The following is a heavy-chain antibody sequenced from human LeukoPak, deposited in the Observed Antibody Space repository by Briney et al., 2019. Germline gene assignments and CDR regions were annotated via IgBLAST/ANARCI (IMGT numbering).Heavy chain of an antibody. CDR1: GYTFTSYD. V-gene: IGHV1-8*03. J-gene: IGHJ4*02. CDR3: ARVRAGGSGSYYKAFDY. Sequence: ASVKVSCKASGYTFTSYDINWVRQATRQGLEWMGWMNPNSGNTGYAQKFQGRVTITRNTSISTAYMELSSLRSEDTAVYYCARVRAGGSGSYYKAFDYWGQGTLVTVSS. CDR2: MNPNSGNT. D-gene: IGHD3-10*01.